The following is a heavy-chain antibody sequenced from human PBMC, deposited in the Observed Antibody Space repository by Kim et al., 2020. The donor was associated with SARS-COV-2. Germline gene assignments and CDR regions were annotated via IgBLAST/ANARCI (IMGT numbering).Heavy chain of an antibody. CDR3: ASLSFSSSPFAY. D-gene: IGHD6-13*01. J-gene: IGHJ4*02. Sequence: KYTDGAVKGRVTISRDNSEKTRYLQMNSLRAEDTAVYYCASLSFSSSPFAYWGQGTLVTVSS. V-gene: IGHV3-30*03. CDR2: K.